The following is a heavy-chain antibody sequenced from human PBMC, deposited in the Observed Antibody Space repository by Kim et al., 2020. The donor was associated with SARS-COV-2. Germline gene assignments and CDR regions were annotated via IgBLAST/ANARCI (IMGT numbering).Heavy chain of an antibody. V-gene: IGHV3-48*03. J-gene: IGHJ4*02. Sequence: ADSVKCRFTISRDNGQRSVYLQMSSLRVEDTGIYYCARGDTSGGSSHFDHWGQGTLVTVSS. D-gene: IGHD2-15*01. CDR3: ARGDTSGGSSHFDH.